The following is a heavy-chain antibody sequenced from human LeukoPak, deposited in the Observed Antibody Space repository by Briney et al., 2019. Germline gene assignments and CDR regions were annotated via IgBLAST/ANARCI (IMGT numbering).Heavy chain of an antibody. J-gene: IGHJ4*02. CDR2: FDPEDGET. CDR1: GYTLTELS. CDR3: ATYWNDGSYPYYFDY. V-gene: IGHV1-24*01. Sequence: GAPVKVSCKVSGYTLTELSMHWVRQAPGKGLEWMGGFDPEDGETIYAQKFQGRVTMTEDTSTDTAYMELSSLRSEDTAVYYCATYWNDGSYPYYFDYWGQGTLVTVSS. D-gene: IGHD1-1*01.